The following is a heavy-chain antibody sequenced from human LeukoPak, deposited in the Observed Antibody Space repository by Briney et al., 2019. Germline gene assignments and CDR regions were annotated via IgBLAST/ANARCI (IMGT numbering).Heavy chain of an antibody. V-gene: IGHV1-46*01. CDR3: ARAPNYDYVWGSPIYFDY. J-gene: IGHJ4*02. D-gene: IGHD3-16*01. Sequence: ASVKVSCKASGYTFTSYYMHWVRQAPGQGLEWMGIINPSGGSTSYAQKFQGRVTMTRGTSTSTVYMELSSLRSEDTAVYYCARAPNYDYVWGSPIYFDYWGQGTLVTVSS. CDR2: INPSGGST. CDR1: GYTFTSYY.